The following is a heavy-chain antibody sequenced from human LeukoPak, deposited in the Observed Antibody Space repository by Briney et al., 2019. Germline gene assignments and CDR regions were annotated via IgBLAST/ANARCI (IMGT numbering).Heavy chain of an antibody. CDR3: AKKGSRTIASGGFDC. Sequence: TGGSLRLSCAASGFTFSSHAMRWVRQAPGKGLEWGSTISGSGSTTYYGASVTGRFTISRANSKDTLDLQMNSLRAEDTAVYYCAKKGSRTIASGGFDCWGQGTLVVVSA. CDR2: ISGSGSTT. CDR1: GFTFSSHA. D-gene: IGHD6-13*01. J-gene: IGHJ4*02. V-gene: IGHV3-23*01.